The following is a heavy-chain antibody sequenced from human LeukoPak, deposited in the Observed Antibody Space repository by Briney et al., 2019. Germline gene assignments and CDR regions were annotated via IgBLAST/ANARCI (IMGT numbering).Heavy chain of an antibody. CDR1: GDSVSSVYSA. D-gene: IGHD1-1*01. CDR3: VRWNHQGRYFDY. CDR2: TYYTTRWIN. J-gene: IGHJ4*02. Sequence: SQTLSLTCAISGDSVSSVYSAWNWVRQSPSRGLEWLGRTYYTTRWINEYAVSVNSRITINPDTSKNQVSLQLNSVTPEDTAVYYCVRWNHQGRYFDYWDQGTLVTVSS. V-gene: IGHV6-1*01.